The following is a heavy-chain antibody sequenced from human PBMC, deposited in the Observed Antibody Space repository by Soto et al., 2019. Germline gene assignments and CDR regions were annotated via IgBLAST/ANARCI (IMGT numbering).Heavy chain of an antibody. CDR3: ARIGGFHLLADFDS. V-gene: IGHV1-18*01. Sequence: ASVKVSCKTSGFKFTSYGFSWVRQAPGQGLERMGWVSAYDGDTRYAQHLQGRVTMTTDASTNTVHMELRSLRSDDSALYFCARIGGFHLLADFDSWGQGTPVTVSS. CDR1: GFKFTSYG. D-gene: IGHD3-10*01. J-gene: IGHJ4*02. CDR2: VSAYDGDT.